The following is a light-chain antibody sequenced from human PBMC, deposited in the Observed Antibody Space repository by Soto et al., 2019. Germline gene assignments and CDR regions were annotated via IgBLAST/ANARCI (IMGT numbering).Light chain of an antibody. V-gene: IGKV3-15*01. CDR3: QQYNSRPT. CDR1: QSISSK. CDR2: GAS. Sequence: EILMTQSPATLSVSPGERATLSCRASQSISSKLAWYQQKPGQAPRLLIYGASTRATGIPVRFSGSGSGTEFTLTITSLQSEDFAVYYCQQYNSRPTFGQGTKVDIK. J-gene: IGKJ2*01.